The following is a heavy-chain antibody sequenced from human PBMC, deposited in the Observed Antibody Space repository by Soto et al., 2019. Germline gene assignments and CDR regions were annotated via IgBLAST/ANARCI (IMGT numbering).Heavy chain of an antibody. J-gene: IGHJ6*02. V-gene: IGHV1-69*13. Sequence: ASVKVSCKASGGTFSSYAISWVRQAPGQGLEWMGGIIPIFGTANYAQKFQGRVTITADESTSTAYMELSSLRSEDTAVYYCAREPYSGSYYVPGRYGMDVWGQGTTVTVSS. CDR3: AREPYSGSYYVPGRYGMDV. CDR1: GGTFSSYA. CDR2: IIPIFGTA. D-gene: IGHD1-26*01.